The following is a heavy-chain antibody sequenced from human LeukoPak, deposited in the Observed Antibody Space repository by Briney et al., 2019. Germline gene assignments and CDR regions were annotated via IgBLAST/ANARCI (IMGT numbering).Heavy chain of an antibody. CDR3: AIVTYYACCIGSTAFDI. Sequence: PSETLSLTCTVSGGSISSSSYYWGWIRQPPGKGLEWIGSIYYSGSTYYNPSLKSRVTISVDTSKNQFSLKLSSVTAADTAVYYCAIVTYYACCIGSTAFDISGPRKLVTASS. D-gene: IGHD3-3*01. CDR2: IYYSGST. J-gene: IGHJ3*02. V-gene: IGHV4-39*01. CDR1: GGSISSSSYY.